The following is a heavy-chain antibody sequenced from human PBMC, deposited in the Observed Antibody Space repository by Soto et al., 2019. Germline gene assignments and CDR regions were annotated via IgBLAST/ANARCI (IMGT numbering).Heavy chain of an antibody. CDR1: GGTFSSYT. D-gene: IGHD2-15*01. J-gene: IGHJ4*02. V-gene: IGHV1-69*02. Sequence: QVQLVQSGAEVKKPGSSVKVSCKASGGTFSSYTISWVRQAPGQGLEWMGRIIPILGIANYAQKFQGRVTITADKSTSTAYMELSSLRSEDTAVYYCAREACSGGSCYSEEWGQGTLATVSS. CDR2: IIPILGIA. CDR3: AREACSGGSCYSEE.